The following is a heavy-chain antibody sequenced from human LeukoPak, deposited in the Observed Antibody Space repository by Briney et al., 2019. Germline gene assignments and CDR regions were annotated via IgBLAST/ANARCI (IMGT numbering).Heavy chain of an antibody. Sequence: PGGSLRLSCAGSGFTFSNAWMNGVRQAPGKGLEWVGRIKSEPNGGTTDYAAPVKGRFSISRDDSRNTVYLQINSLETEDTAVYYCSTGGYYFDYWGLGTLVTVSS. CDR2: IKSEPNGGTT. V-gene: IGHV3-15*05. CDR1: GFTFSNAW. CDR3: STGGYYFDY. J-gene: IGHJ4*02.